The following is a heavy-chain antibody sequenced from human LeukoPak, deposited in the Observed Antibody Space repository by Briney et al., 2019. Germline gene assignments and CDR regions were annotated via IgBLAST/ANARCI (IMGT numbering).Heavy chain of an antibody. Sequence: GGSLRLSCAASGFTFDDYGMSWVRHAPRKGLEWVSGINWNGGSTGYADSVKGRFTISRDIAKNSLYLQMYSLRAEDTAVYYCARGFIVVPAANGYPWFDRWGQGTLVTVSS. CDR1: GFTFDDYG. CDR3: ARGFIVVPAANGYPWFDR. J-gene: IGHJ5*02. D-gene: IGHD2-2*01. CDR2: INWNGGST. V-gene: IGHV3-20*04.